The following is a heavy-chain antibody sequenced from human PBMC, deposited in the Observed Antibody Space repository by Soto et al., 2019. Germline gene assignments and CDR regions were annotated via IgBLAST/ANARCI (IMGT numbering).Heavy chain of an antibody. V-gene: IGHV1-18*01. Sequence: QVQLVQSGGEVKKPGASVKVSCQASGYTFSDYAISWVRQAPGQGLEWMGWISASTRNTDQAQNFQGRVNMPLDTSRHTAHMGLRSLSSADTAVYYCVRCYCSVGSCYACWHFDLWGRGTLVTVSS. CDR3: VRCYCSVGSCYACWHFDL. CDR2: ISASTRNT. D-gene: IGHD2-15*01. CDR1: GYTFSDYA. J-gene: IGHJ2*01.